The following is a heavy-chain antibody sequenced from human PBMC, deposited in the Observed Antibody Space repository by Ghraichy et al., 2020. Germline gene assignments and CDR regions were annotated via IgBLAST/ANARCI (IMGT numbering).Heavy chain of an antibody. CDR3: AKAPAVRDASPPDY. J-gene: IGHJ4*02. CDR1: GFTFSSYV. V-gene: IGHV3-30*02. Sequence: GGSLRLSCAASGFTFSSYVIHCVRQAPGKGLECVAFLRYDGYVKNYADSVKGRFTISRDNSKNTLWLQMNSLRPEDTAIYYCAKAPAVRDASPPDYWGRGTLVTVSS. CDR2: LRYDGYVK.